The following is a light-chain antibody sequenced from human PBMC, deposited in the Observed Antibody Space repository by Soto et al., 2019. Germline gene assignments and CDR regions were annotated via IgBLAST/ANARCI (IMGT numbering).Light chain of an antibody. CDR3: SAFATSRAYV. V-gene: IGLV2-14*01. CDR2: EVS. J-gene: IGLJ1*01. CDR1: SSDGGAYNY. Sequence: QSALTQPASVSGSPGQSITISCTGTSSDGGAYNYVSCYQQQSGKAPKLLIHEVSNRPAGVSNRFSGSKSGNTASLTISGLQAEDEADYYCSAFATSRAYVFAIGTKFTV.